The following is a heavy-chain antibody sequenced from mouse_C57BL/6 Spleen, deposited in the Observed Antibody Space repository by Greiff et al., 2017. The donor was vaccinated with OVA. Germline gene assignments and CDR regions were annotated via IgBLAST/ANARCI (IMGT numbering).Heavy chain of an antibody. Sequence: QVQLQQPGAELVKPGASVKMSCKASGYTFTSYWITWVKQRPGQGLEWIGDIYPGSGSTNYNEKFKSKATLTVDTSSSTAYMQLSSLTSEDSAVYYCARCHYYGSSTNFDYWGQGTTLTVSS. CDR3: ARCHYYGSSTNFDY. D-gene: IGHD1-1*01. V-gene: IGHV1-55*01. J-gene: IGHJ2*01. CDR1: GYTFTSYW. CDR2: IYPGSGST.